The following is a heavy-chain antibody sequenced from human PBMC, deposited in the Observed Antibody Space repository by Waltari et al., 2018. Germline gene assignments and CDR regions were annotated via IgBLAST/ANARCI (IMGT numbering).Heavy chain of an antibody. D-gene: IGHD7-27*01. J-gene: IGHJ4*02. Sequence: QVQLVESGGGLVKPEGSLRLSCAASGFDPRDYHISWVRQTPGKGLEWISYIRNDDNREYYADSVKGRFTISRDNAKNSLYLQMNSLRVEDTAVYYCVRVNWGPDYWGQGTLVTVSA. CDR2: IRNDDNRE. CDR3: VRVNWGPDY. CDR1: GFDPRDYH. V-gene: IGHV3-11*01.